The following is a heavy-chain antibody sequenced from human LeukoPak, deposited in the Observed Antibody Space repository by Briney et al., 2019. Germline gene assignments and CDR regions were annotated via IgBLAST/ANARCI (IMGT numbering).Heavy chain of an antibody. CDR1: GYTFTSYY. CDR2: INPSGGST. V-gene: IGHV1-46*03. J-gene: IGHJ4*02. D-gene: IGHD3-22*01. Sequence: ASVKVSCKASGYTFTSYYMHWVRQAPGQGLEWMGIINPSGGSTSYAQQFQGRVTMTRATSTSTVYMELSSLRSEDTAVHYCAARRDYYDSSGYLPLDYWGQGTLVTVSS. CDR3: AARRDYYDSSGYLPLDY.